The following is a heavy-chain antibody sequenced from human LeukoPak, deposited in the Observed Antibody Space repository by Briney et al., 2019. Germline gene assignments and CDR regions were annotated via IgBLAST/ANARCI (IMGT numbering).Heavy chain of an antibody. CDR3: ARDLGYANWFDP. V-gene: IGHV3-21*01. Sequence: SSSSSYKYYADSLKGRFTISRDNAKNSLYLQMNSLRAEDTAVYYCARDLGYANWFDPWGQGTLVTVSS. D-gene: IGHD2-8*01. CDR2: SSSSSYK. J-gene: IGHJ5*02.